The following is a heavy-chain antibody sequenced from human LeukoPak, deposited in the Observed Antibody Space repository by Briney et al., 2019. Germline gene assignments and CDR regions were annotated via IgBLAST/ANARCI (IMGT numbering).Heavy chain of an antibody. CDR2: ISWNSGSI. Sequence: GGSLRLSCAASGFTFDVNPMHWVRQAPGKGLEGVSGISWNSGSIGYADSVKGRFTISRDNAKNSLYLQMNSLRAEDMALYYCAKDAVAGHPWDAFDIWGQGTMVTVSS. J-gene: IGHJ3*02. CDR1: GFTFDVNP. D-gene: IGHD6-19*01. V-gene: IGHV3-9*03. CDR3: AKDAVAGHPWDAFDI.